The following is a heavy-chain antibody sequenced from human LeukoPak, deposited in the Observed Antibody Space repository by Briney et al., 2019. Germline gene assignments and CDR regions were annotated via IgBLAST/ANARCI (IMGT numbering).Heavy chain of an antibody. J-gene: IGHJ6*03. V-gene: IGHV3-21*01. Sequence: GGSLRLSCAASGFAFSSYSMNWVRQAPGKGLEWVSSISGSSSYIYYADSVKGRFTISRDNAKNSLYPQMNSLRAEDTAVYYCARGAVAGYYYYYMDVWGKGTTVTVSS. CDR1: GFAFSSYS. D-gene: IGHD6-19*01. CDR3: ARGAVAGYYYYYMDV. CDR2: ISGSSSYI.